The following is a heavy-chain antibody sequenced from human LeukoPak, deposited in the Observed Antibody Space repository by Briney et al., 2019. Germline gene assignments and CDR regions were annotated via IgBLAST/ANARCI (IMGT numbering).Heavy chain of an antibody. CDR2: ISSSSSYI. V-gene: IGHV3-21*01. Sequence: GGSLRLSCAASGFTFSTYSMNWVRQAPGKGLEWVSSISSSSSYIYYADSVKGRFTISRDNAKNSLYLQMNSLRAEDTAVYYCARAQGYYYDSSGYKNWGQGALVTVSS. J-gene: IGHJ4*02. CDR3: ARAQGYYYDSSGYKN. CDR1: GFTFSTYS. D-gene: IGHD3-22*01.